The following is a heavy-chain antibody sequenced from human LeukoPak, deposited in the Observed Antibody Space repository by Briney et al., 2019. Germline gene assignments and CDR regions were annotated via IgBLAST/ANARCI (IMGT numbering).Heavy chain of an antibody. Sequence: GGSLRLSCAASGFTFSSYAMSWVRQAPGKGLEWVSAISGSGGSTYYADSVKGRFTISRDNAKNTLYLQMNSLRAEDTAVYYCAKDELYSSSWYEPSNFDYWGQGTLVTVSS. J-gene: IGHJ4*02. V-gene: IGHV3-23*01. CDR3: AKDELYSSSWYEPSNFDY. CDR2: ISGSGGST. CDR1: GFTFSSYA. D-gene: IGHD6-13*01.